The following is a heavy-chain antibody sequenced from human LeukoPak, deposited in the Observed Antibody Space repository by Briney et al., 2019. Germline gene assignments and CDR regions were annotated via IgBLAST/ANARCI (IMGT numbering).Heavy chain of an antibody. V-gene: IGHV3-15*01. CDR2: IKTKSDGGTT. CDR3: TTDRYSERVAAAGASYFDY. J-gene: IGHJ4*02. Sequence: GGSLRLSCAASGFTFSNAWMSWVRQAPGKGLEWVGRIKTKSDGGTTDYAAPVKGRFTISRDDSKNTLYLQMNSLKTEDTAVYYCTTDRYSERVAAAGASYFDYWGQGTLVTVSP. D-gene: IGHD6-13*01. CDR1: GFTFSNAW.